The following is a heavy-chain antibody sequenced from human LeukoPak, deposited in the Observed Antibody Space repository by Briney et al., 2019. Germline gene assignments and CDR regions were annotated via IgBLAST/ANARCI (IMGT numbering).Heavy chain of an antibody. CDR1: GGSISSGDYY. D-gene: IGHD3-16*01. CDR2: IYYSGST. CDR3: ARFRRDYVVDY. V-gene: IGHV4-31*03. J-gene: IGHJ4*02. Sequence: SETLSLTCTVSGGSISSGDYYWNWIRQHPGKGLEWIGYIYYSGSTYYNPSLKSRVTISVDTSKNQFSLKLSSVTAADTAVYYCARFRRDYVVDYSGQGTLVTVSS.